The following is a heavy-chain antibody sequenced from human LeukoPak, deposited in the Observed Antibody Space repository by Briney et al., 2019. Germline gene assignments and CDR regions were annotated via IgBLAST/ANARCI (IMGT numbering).Heavy chain of an antibody. Sequence: GGSLRLSCAASGFTFGSYAMSWVRQAPGKGLGWVSAISGSGGSTYYADSVKGRFTISRDNSKNTLYLQMNSLRAEDTAVYYCAKDTRITMVRGMGYWGQGTLVTVSS. CDR2: ISGSGGST. CDR3: AKDTRITMVRGMGY. D-gene: IGHD3-10*01. CDR1: GFTFGSYA. V-gene: IGHV3-23*01. J-gene: IGHJ4*02.